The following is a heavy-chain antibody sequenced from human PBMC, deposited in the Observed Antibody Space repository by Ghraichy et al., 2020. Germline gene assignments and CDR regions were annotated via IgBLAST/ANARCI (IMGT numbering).Heavy chain of an antibody. Sequence: LSLTCGASGFYVSGSYMSWVRQAPGKGLEWVSVIYMDDSASYADSVKGRFIISRDNSKNTLYLEMNSLRAEDTAVYYCARIGPYNWNFDYWGQGALVTVSS. CDR3: ARIGPYNWNFDY. CDR2: IYMDDSA. J-gene: IGHJ4*02. CDR1: GFYVSGSY. D-gene: IGHD1-20*01. V-gene: IGHV3-66*01.